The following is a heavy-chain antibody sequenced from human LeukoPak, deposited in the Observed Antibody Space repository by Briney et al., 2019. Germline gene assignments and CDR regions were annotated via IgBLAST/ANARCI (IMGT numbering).Heavy chain of an antibody. D-gene: IGHD5-12*01. Sequence: GGSLRLSCSASGFTFNSYWTHWVRQVPGRGLVWVSRIKNDGSYTNYAESVKGRFTISRDNAKNTLYLQMNSLRAEDTAVYYCVRGDSGYPDYWGQGTLVTVSS. CDR3: VRGDSGYPDY. CDR1: GFTFNSYW. J-gene: IGHJ4*02. CDR2: IKNDGSYT. V-gene: IGHV3-74*01.